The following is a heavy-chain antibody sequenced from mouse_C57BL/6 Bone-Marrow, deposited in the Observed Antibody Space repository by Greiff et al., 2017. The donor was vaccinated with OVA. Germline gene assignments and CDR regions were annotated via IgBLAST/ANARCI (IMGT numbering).Heavy chain of an antibody. J-gene: IGHJ1*03. D-gene: IGHD1-1*01. CDR3: AREGYYYGSSPWYFDV. CDR1: GYTFTDYY. Sequence: QVQLQQSGAELVRPGASVKLSCKASGYTFTDYYINWVKQRPGQGLEWIARIYPGSGNTYYNEKFKGKATLTAEKSSSTAYMQLSSLTSEDSAVYFCAREGYYYGSSPWYFDVWGTGTTVTVSS. V-gene: IGHV1-76*01. CDR2: IYPGSGNT.